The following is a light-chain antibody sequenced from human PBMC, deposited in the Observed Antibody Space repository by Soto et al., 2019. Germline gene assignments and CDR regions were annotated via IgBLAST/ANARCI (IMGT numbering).Light chain of an antibody. J-gene: IGKJ5*01. CDR1: QSVSSN. CDR2: GAS. V-gene: IGKV3-15*01. Sequence: EIVMTQSPATLSVSPGERATLSCRASQSVSSNLAWYQQKPGQAPRLLIYGASTRATGIPARFSGSGSGTEFTLTISSLQSEDFAVYSSQQYNSWPPITFGQGTRLEIK. CDR3: QQYNSWPPIT.